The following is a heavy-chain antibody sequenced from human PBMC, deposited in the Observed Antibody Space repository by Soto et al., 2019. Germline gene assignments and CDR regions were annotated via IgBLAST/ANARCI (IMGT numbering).Heavy chain of an antibody. V-gene: IGHV3-48*02. CDR1: GFTFSSYS. D-gene: IGHD6-6*01. Sequence: GGSLRLSCAASGFTFSSYSMNWVRQAPGKGLEWVSYISSSSSTIYYADSVKGRFTISRDNAKNSLYLQMNSLRDEDTAVYYCARDQVCIAARPPAYGMDVWCPGPTVTVSS. CDR2: ISSSSSTI. J-gene: IGHJ6*02. CDR3: ARDQVCIAARPPAYGMDV.